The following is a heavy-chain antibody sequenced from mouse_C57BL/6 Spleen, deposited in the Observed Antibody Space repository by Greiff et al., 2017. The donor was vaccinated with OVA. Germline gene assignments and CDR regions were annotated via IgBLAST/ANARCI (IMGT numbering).Heavy chain of an antibody. J-gene: IGHJ2*01. CDR2: ISYDGSN. Sequence: EVQLVESGPGLVKPSQSLSLTCSVTGYSITSGYYWNWIRQFPGNKLEWMGYISYDGSNNYNPSLKNRISITRDTSKNQFFLKLNSVTTEDTATYYCARELLPYYFDYWGQGTTLTVSS. CDR3: ARELLPYYFDY. CDR1: GYSITSGYY. V-gene: IGHV3-6*01. D-gene: IGHD2-12*01.